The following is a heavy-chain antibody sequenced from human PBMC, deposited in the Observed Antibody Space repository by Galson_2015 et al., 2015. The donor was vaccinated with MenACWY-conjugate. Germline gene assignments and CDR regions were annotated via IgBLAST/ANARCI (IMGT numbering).Heavy chain of an antibody. V-gene: IGHV4-38-2*02. CDR3: ARVYSSSWRPNWFDP. CDR2: IYHSGST. Sequence: ETLSLTCTVSGYSISSGYYWGWIRQPPGKGLEGIGSIYHSGSTYYNPSLKSRVTISVDTSKNQFSLKLSSVTTADTAVYYCARVYSSSWRPNWFDPWGQGTLVTVSS. J-gene: IGHJ5*02. CDR1: GYSISSGYY. D-gene: IGHD6-13*01.